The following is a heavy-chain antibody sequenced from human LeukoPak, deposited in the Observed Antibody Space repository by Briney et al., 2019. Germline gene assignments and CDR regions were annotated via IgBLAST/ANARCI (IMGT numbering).Heavy chain of an antibody. D-gene: IGHD3-22*01. CDR1: AYTFTGYY. J-gene: IGHJ4*02. CDR2: INPNSGGT. CDR3: ARAVHYYDSRGCYYFDY. Sequence: ALVKVSCKASAYTFTGYYLHWVRQAPGQGLEWMGWINPNSGGTNYTQSFQGRVTMTRDTSISTAYMELSRLRSDDTAVYYCARAVHYYDSRGCYYFDYWGQGTLVTVSS. V-gene: IGHV1-2*02.